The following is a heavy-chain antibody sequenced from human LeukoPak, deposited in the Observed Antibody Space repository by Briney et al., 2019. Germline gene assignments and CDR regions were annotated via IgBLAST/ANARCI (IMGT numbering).Heavy chain of an antibody. J-gene: IGHJ3*02. V-gene: IGHV1-2*02. CDR2: INPNSGGT. D-gene: IGHD5-24*01. CDR3: ARGGYNYFGAFDI. CDR1: GYTFTSYY. Sequence: ASVKVSCKASGYTFTSYYMHWVRQAPGQGLEWMGWINPNSGGTNYAQKFQGRVTMTRDTSISTAYMELSRLRSDDTAVYYCARGGYNYFGAFDIWGQGTMVTVSS.